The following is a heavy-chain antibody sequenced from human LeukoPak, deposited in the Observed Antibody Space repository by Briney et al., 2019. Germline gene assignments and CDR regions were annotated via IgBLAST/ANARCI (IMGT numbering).Heavy chain of an antibody. Sequence: GASVTVSCKASGGTFSSYAISWVRQAPGQRLEWMGIIKPSGGNTNYAQKFQGRVTMTRDTSTSTVYMELSSLKSEDTAVYYCASFRRTYYYGSGSYQDAFDIWGQGTMVTVSS. J-gene: IGHJ3*02. V-gene: IGHV1-46*01. CDR2: IKPSGGNT. D-gene: IGHD3-10*01. CDR3: ASFRRTYYYGSGSYQDAFDI. CDR1: GGTFSSYA.